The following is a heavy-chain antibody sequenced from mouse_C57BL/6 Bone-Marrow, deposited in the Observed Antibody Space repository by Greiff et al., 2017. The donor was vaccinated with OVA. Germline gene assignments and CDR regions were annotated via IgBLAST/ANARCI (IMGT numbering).Heavy chain of an antibody. D-gene: IGHD1-1*01. CDR3: ARGDYYGSSGGWYFDV. CDR1: GYTFTSYW. V-gene: IGHV1-59*01. CDR2: IDPSDSYT. J-gene: IGHJ1*03. Sequence: QVQLQQSGAELVRPGTSVKLSCKASGYTFTSYWMHWVKQRPGQGLEWIGVIDPSDSYTNYNQKFKGKATLTVDTSSSTAYMQLSSLTSEDSAVYYCARGDYYGSSGGWYFDVWGTGTTVTVSS.